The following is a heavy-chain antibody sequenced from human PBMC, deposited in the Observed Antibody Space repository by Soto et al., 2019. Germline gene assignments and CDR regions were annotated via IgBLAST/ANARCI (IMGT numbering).Heavy chain of an antibody. D-gene: IGHD4-17*01. CDR1: GGSISSSNW. V-gene: IGHV4-4*02. CDR2: IYHSGST. CDR3: ARSTRSGTTFDY. Sequence: QVQLQESGPGLVKPSGTLSLTCAVSGGSISSSNWWSWVRQPPGKGLEWIGEIYHSGSTNYNPSLKSRVTKSADKSKNQFSLKLSSVTAADTAGYYCARSTRSGTTFDYWGQGTLVTVSS. J-gene: IGHJ4*02.